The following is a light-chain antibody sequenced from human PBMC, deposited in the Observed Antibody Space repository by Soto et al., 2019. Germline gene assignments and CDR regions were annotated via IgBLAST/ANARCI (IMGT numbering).Light chain of an antibody. CDR3: SSYTSTSTVN. V-gene: IGLV2-14*01. CDR1: SSDVGLYNY. J-gene: IGLJ2*01. CDR2: DVS. Sequence: QSALTQPASVSGSPGQSITISCTGTSSDVGLYNYVSWYQHHPGKAPKRMIYDVSDRPSGVSNRFSGYKSGNTASLTISGLQAEDEGDYYCSSYTSTSTVNFGGGTKLTVL.